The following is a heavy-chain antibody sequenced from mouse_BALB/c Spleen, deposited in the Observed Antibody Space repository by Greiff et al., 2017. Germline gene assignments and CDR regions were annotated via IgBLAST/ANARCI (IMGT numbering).Heavy chain of an antibody. CDR2: INPYNDGT. CDR1: GYTFTSYV. J-gene: IGHJ1*01. V-gene: IGHV1-14*01. Sequence: EVQLQQSGPELVKPGASVKMSCKASGYTFTSYVMHWVKQKPGQGLEWIGYINPYNDGTKYNEKFKGKATLTSDKSSSTAYMELSSLTSEDSAVFCCAREGRDYSKQYWDFDVWGAGTTVTVSS. D-gene: IGHD2-5*01. CDR3: AREGRDYSKQYWDFDV.